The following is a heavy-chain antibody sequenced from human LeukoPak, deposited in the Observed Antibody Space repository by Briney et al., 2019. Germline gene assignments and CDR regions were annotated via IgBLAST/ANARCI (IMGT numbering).Heavy chain of an antibody. J-gene: IGHJ4*02. V-gene: IGHV3-23*01. CDR3: AKDRLYFGDDFGDY. CDR1: GFTFRDFS. D-gene: IGHD2-21*02. Sequence: GGSLRLSCIASGFTFRDFSMSWVRQAPGKGLEWVSVISSGSDHTYYADSVKGRFAIFRDNSKNTLYLQMNSLRIEDTAIYYCAKDRLYFGDDFGDYWGQGTLATVSS. CDR2: ISSGSDHT.